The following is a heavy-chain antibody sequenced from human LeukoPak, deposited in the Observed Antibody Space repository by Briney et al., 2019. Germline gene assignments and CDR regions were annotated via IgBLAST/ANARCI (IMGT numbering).Heavy chain of an antibody. Sequence: PSETLSPTCTVSGGSISSYYWSWIRQPPGKGLEWIGYIYYSGSTNYNPSLKSRVTISVDTSKNQFSLKLSSVTAADTAVYYCARDGRSGWYGGFDYWGQGTLVTVSS. CDR2: IYYSGST. V-gene: IGHV4-59*01. CDR1: GGSISSYY. D-gene: IGHD6-19*01. CDR3: ARDGRSGWYGGFDY. J-gene: IGHJ4*02.